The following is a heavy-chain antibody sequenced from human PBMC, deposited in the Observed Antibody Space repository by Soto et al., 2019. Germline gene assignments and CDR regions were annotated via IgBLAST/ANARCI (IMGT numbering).Heavy chain of an antibody. Sequence: QVQLVESGGGVVQPGRSLRLSCAASGFTFRSHGMHWVRQAPVKWLEWLTLISYDGSDTYYADSVKGRFTISRDNSKNLLYLQMNSLGTEDTAVYYGAKDFGINWYYFDCWGQGTLVTVSA. CDR2: ISYDGSDT. V-gene: IGHV3-30*18. CDR3: AKDFGINWYYFDC. CDR1: GFTFRSHG. D-gene: IGHD1-1*01. J-gene: IGHJ4*02.